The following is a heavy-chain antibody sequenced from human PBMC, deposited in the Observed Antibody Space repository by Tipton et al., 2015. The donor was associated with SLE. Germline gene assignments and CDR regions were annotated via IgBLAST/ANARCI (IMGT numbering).Heavy chain of an antibody. CDR3: ARDVDGYNGYFDL. CDR2: IYHSGST. D-gene: IGHD5-24*01. J-gene: IGHJ2*01. CDR1: GGSISSSSYY. V-gene: IGHV4-39*07. Sequence: TLSLTCTVSGGSISSSSYYWGWIRQPPGKGLEWIGSIYHSGSTYYNPSLKSRVTISVDTSKNQFSLKLSSVTAADTAVYYCARDVDGYNGYFDLWGRGTLVTVSS.